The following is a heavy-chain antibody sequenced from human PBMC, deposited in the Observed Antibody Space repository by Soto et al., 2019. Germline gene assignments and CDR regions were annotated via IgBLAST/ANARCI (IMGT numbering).Heavy chain of an antibody. V-gene: IGHV3-23*01. Sequence: GGSLRLSCAASGFTFDSPYSHGMSWVRQSPGKGPEWVSTISSNGANTHYAESVKGRFTISKDASRNTVHLHMNSLRAEDTATYFCVSWVSAHFDYWGHGTPVTVSS. CDR3: VSWVSAHFDY. J-gene: IGHJ4*01. CDR2: ISSNGANT. CDR1: GFTFDSPYSHG. D-gene: IGHD2-8*01.